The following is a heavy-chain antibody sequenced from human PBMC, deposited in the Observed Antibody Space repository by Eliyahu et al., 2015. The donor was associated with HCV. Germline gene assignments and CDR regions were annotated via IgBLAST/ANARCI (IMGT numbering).Heavy chain of an antibody. CDR2: TSYDESNK. D-gene: IGHD3-22*01. V-gene: IGHV3-30*18. Sequence: QVQLVESGGGVVQPGRSLXLSCAASGFTFSXYGXHWVRRAPGKGLEWVAVTSYDESNKYYADSVKGRFTISRDNSKNTLYVQMNNLRAEDTAVYYCVKGGRYYESSGFDWYFDLWGRGTLVTVSS. CDR1: GFTFSXYG. CDR3: VKGGRYYESSGFDWYFDL. J-gene: IGHJ2*01.